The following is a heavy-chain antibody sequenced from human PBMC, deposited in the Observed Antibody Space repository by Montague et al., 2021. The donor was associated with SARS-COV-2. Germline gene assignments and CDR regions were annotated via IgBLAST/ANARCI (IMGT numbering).Heavy chain of an antibody. CDR1: GGSISSYY. CDR3: AREVRYYYDSSGPGAFDI. CDR2: IYYSGST. D-gene: IGHD3-22*01. Sequence: SETLSLTCTVSGGSISSYYWSWIRQPPGKGLEWIGYIYYSGSTNYNPSLKSRVTISVDTSKNQFSLKLSSVTAADTAVYYCAREVRYYYDSSGPGAFDIWGRGTMVTVSS. V-gene: IGHV4-59*01. J-gene: IGHJ3*02.